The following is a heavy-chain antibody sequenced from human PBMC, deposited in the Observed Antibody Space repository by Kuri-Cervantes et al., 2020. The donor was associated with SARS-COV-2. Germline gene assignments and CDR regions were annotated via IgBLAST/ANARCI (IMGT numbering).Heavy chain of an antibody. V-gene: IGHV3-30*07. CDR1: GFTFSNYA. J-gene: IGHJ6*02. CDR2: ISYDGSDK. CDR3: ARDWGSGLDV. D-gene: IGHD3-10*01. Sequence: GESLKISCAASGFTFSNYAIHWVRQAPGKGLEWVALISYDGSDKNYADSVKGRFTISRDNSKNTLYLQMNSLRDEDTAVYYCARDWGSGLDVWGQGTTVTVSS.